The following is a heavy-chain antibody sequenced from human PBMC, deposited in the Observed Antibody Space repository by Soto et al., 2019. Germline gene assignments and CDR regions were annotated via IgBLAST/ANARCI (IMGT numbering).Heavy chain of an antibody. CDR1: GFTFRNFV. V-gene: IGHV3-30*18. Sequence: LRLSCAASGFTFRNFVMHWVRQAPGKGLEWVAVISYAGNNIYYADSVKGRFTISRDNSGNTLYLEMSSLRGVDTAVYYCAKDQSSLFRSGSGMDVWGQGTTVTVSS. J-gene: IGHJ6*02. CDR3: AKDQSSLFRSGSGMDV. CDR2: ISYAGNNI. D-gene: IGHD3-3*01.